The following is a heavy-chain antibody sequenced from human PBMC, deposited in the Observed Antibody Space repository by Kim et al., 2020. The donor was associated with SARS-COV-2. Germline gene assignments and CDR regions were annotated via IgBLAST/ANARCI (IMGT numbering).Heavy chain of an antibody. CDR2: INSGNGNT. D-gene: IGHD1-1*01. Sequence: ASVKVSCKASGYAFTSYAMHWVRQAPGQRLEWMGWINSGNGNTKYSQKFQGRVTITRDTSASTAYMEVSNLRSEDTAVYYCARGLEHHDYWGQGTLVTVSS. CDR1: GYAFTSYA. V-gene: IGHV1-3*01. CDR3: ARGLEHHDY. J-gene: IGHJ4*02.